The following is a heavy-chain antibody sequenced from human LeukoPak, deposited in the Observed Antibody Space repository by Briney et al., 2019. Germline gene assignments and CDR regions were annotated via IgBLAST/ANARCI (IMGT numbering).Heavy chain of an antibody. CDR2: ISSTGSTK. CDR3: SRVRSPSTVPIDY. Sequence: LPGGSLRLSCAASGFTFSTYSMTWVRQAPGKGLEWVSYISSTGSTKYYADSVKGRFTISRDNAVNSLYLQMNSLRDEDTAVYHCSRVRSPSTVPIDYWGQGTLVTVS. D-gene: IGHD4-17*01. CDR1: GFTFSTYS. J-gene: IGHJ4*02. V-gene: IGHV3-48*02.